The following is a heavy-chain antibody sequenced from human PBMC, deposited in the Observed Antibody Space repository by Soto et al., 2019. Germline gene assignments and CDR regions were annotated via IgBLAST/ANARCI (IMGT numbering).Heavy chain of an antibody. CDR2: INHSGST. Sequence: PSETLSLTCAVYGGSFSGYYWSWIRRPPGKGLEWIGEINHSGSTNYNPSLKSRVTISVDTSKNQFSLKLSSVTAADTAVYYCARAPWGSSTSHYYYYYGMDVWGQGTTVTVSS. CDR1: GGSFSGYY. V-gene: IGHV4-34*01. CDR3: ARAPWGSSTSHYYYYYGMDV. D-gene: IGHD2-2*01. J-gene: IGHJ6*02.